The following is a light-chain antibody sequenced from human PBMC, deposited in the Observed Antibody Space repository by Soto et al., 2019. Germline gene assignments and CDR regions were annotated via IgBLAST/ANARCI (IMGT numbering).Light chain of an antibody. CDR1: QTVSSY. CDR3: QQYHNWPGYT. V-gene: IGKV3-15*01. Sequence: EIVMTQSPATLSVSPGERATLSCRASQTVSSYLAWYQQKPGQAPRLLIYGASTRATGIPARFSGSGSGTEFTLTISSLQSEDFAVYFCQQYHNWPGYTFGQGNKREIK. CDR2: GAS. J-gene: IGKJ2*01.